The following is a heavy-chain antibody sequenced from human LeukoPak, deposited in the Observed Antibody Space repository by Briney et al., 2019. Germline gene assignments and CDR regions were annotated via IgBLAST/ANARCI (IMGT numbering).Heavy chain of an antibody. V-gene: IGHV3-20*04. CDR1: GFTFDDYG. CDR3: ARDSTQPGPVVVAATYAGFDY. CDR2: INWNGGST. J-gene: IGHJ4*02. D-gene: IGHD2-15*01. Sequence: PGGSLRLSCAASGFTFDDYGMSWVRQAPGKGLEGVSTINWNGGSTGYADSVKGRFTISRDNAKNSLYLQMNSLRVEDTALYYCARDSTQPGPVVVAATYAGFDYWGQGTLVTVSS.